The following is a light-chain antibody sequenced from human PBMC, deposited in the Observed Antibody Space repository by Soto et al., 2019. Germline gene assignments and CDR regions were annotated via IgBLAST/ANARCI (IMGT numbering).Light chain of an antibody. J-gene: IGLJ1*01. CDR3: SSYTSSSTL. CDR2: EVS. Sequence: QSALTQPASVSGSAGRSITISCTGASSDVGGYNYVSWYQQQPGKAPKLMIYEVSTRPSGVSNRFSGSKSGNTASLTISGLQAEDEADYYCSSYTSSSTLFGTGTKVTV. V-gene: IGLV2-14*01. CDR1: SSDVGGYNY.